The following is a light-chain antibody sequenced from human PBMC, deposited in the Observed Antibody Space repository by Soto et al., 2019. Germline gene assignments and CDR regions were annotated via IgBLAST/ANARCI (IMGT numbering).Light chain of an antibody. V-gene: IGKV3-20*01. Sequence: EILLTQSPDTLSLSPGEIATLXXRGAQSVGTRLAWYHHKTGQAPRLLXSGASSRATGIPDRFTGSGSETSFTLTISRLEPEDFALYYCQHYQSGHPITFGQGTRLEIK. CDR1: QSVGTR. CDR2: GAS. J-gene: IGKJ5*01. CDR3: QHYQSGHPIT.